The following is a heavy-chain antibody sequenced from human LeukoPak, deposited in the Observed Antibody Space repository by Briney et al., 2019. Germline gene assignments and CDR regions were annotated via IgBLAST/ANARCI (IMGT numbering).Heavy chain of an antibody. CDR1: GGSFSGYY. CDR3: ARGSGYDGYYYYYYGMDV. V-gene: IGHV4-34*01. D-gene: IGHD5-12*01. J-gene: IGHJ6*02. Sequence: SETLSLTCVVYGGSFSGYYWSWIRQPPGKGLEWIGEINHSGSTNYNPSLKSRVTISVDTSKNQFSLKLSSVTAADTAVYYCARGSGYDGYYYYYYGMDVWGQGTTVTVSS. CDR2: INHSGST.